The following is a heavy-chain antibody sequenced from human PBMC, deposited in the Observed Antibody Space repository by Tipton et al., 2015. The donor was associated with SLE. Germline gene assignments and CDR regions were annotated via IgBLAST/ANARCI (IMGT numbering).Heavy chain of an antibody. D-gene: IGHD2/OR15-2a*01. Sequence: TLSLTCKVSAGSFTGYYWSWVRQSPTKGLEWIGEIDHTGSTSYNPALKSRVTISADTSKNHLSLKLTSVTAADTAVYFCARSSSVRTLLWPTFAYWGQGTLVTVSS. J-gene: IGHJ4*02. CDR1: AGSFTGYY. CDR3: ARSSSVRTLLWPTFAY. V-gene: IGHV4-34*01. CDR2: IDHTGST.